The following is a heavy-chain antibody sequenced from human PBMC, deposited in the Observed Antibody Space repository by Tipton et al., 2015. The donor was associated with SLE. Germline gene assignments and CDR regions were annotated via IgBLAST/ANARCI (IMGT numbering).Heavy chain of an antibody. J-gene: IGHJ3*02. CDR1: GGSISSGTYY. CDR2: MYTSGST. D-gene: IGHD3-22*01. CDR3: ARDGAMIVPRGSFDI. Sequence: TLSLTCTVSGGSISSGTYYWSWIRQPAGKGLEWIGHMYTSGSTNYNPSLKSRVTISVDTSKNQFSLKLSSVTAADTAVYYCARDGAMIVPRGSFDIWGQGTMVTVSS. V-gene: IGHV4-61*09.